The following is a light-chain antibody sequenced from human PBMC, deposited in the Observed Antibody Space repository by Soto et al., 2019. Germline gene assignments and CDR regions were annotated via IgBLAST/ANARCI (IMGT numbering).Light chain of an antibody. J-gene: IGKJ1*01. CDR2: AAS. V-gene: IGKV3-20*01. Sequence: EVVLTQSPGTLSLSPGERATLSCRASQSVSSNSLAWYQQKPGQAPRLLIYAASSRATGIPDRFSGSGSGTDFTLTMSRLEPEGFAVYYCQQYGRSPLTFGQGTKVEIK. CDR3: QQYGRSPLT. CDR1: QSVSSNS.